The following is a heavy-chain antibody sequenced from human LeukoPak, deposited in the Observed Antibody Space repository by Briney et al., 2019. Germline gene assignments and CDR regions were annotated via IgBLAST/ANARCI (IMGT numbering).Heavy chain of an antibody. V-gene: IGHV1-69*13. J-gene: IGHJ4*02. CDR1: GGTFSSYA. Sequence: GASVKVSCKASGGTFSSYAISWVRQAPGQGLEWMGGIIPIFGTANYAQKFQGRVTITADESTSTAYMELSSLRSEDTAVYYCASTYDFWSGSSVPDFYYFDYWGQGTLVTVSS. D-gene: IGHD3-3*01. CDR2: IIPIFGTA. CDR3: ASTYDFWSGSSVPDFYYFDY.